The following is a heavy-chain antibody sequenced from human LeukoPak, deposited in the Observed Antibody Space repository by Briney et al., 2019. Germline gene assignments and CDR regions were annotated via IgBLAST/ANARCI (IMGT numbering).Heavy chain of an antibody. V-gene: IGHV4-34*01. J-gene: IGHJ4*02. CDR1: GGSFSGYY. Sequence: SETLSLTCAVYGGSFSGYYWSWIRQPPGKGLEWIGEINHSGSTNYNPSLKSRVTISVDTSKNQFSLKLSSVTAADTAVYYCAGAHMVSPFDYWGQGTLVTVSS. CDR3: AGAHMVSPFDY. D-gene: IGHD5-18*01. CDR2: INHSGST.